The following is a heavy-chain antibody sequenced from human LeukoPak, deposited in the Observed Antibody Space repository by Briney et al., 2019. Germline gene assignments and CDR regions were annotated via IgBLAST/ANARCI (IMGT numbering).Heavy chain of an antibody. V-gene: IGHV3-30-3*01. J-gene: IGHJ4*02. Sequence: QTGGSLRLSCAASGFTFSSYAMHWVRQAPGKGLEWVAVISYDGSNKYYADSVKGRFTISRDNSKNTLYLQMNSLRAEDTAVYYRARDSPYSSSWYAIDYWGQGTLVTVSS. CDR1: GFTFSSYA. CDR3: ARDSPYSSSWYAIDY. CDR2: ISYDGSNK. D-gene: IGHD6-13*01.